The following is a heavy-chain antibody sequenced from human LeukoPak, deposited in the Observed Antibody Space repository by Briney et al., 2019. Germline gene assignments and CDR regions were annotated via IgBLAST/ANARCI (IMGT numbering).Heavy chain of an antibody. CDR1: GFTFSSYW. D-gene: IGHD5-18*01. J-gene: IGHJ4*02. Sequence: GGSLRLSCAASGFTFSSYWMHWVRQVPGKGPEWVSAISGSGGSTYYADSVKGRFTISRDNSKNTLYLQMNSLRAEDTAVYYCAKLAMATWGYDYWGQGTLVTVSS. CDR3: AKLAMATWGYDY. V-gene: IGHV3-23*01. CDR2: ISGSGGST.